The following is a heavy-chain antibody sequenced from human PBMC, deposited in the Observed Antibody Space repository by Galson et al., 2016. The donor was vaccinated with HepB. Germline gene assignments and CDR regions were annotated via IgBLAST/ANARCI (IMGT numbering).Heavy chain of an antibody. CDR1: GFTFNIYF. J-gene: IGHJ1*01. CDR2: TSAAITNT. D-gene: IGHD2-21*01. CDR3: AKEEGEGMLQD. Sequence: SLRLSCAASGFTFNIYFMNWVRQAPGKGLEWVSATSAAITNTYYADSVKGRFTVSRDNSKNTLYLQMSNLRVEDTAIYYCAKEEGEGMLQDWGQGTLVTVSS. V-gene: IGHV3-23*01.